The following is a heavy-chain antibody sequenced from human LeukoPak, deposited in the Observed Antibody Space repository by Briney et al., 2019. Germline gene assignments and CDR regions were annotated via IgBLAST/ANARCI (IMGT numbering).Heavy chain of an antibody. J-gene: IGHJ3*02. V-gene: IGHV3-53*01. CDR2: IYSGGST. CDR3: ARADRGSPWWAFDI. Sequence: GGSLRLSCAASGFTVSSNYMSWVRQAPGKGLEWVSVIYSGGSTYYADSVKGRFTISRDNSKNTLYLQMNFLRVEDTAVYYCARADRGSPWWAFDIWGQGTMVTVSS. CDR1: GFTVSSNY. D-gene: IGHD2-8*02.